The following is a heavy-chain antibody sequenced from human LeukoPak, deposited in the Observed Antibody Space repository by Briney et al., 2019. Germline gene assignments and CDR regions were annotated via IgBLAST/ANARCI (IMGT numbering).Heavy chain of an antibody. J-gene: IGHJ4*02. CDR1: GGSFSGYY. Sequence: SETLSLTCAVYGGSFSGYYWSWIRQPLGKGLEWIGEINHSGSTNYNPSLKSRVTISVDTSKNQFSLKLSSVTAADTAVYYCARGVAGSGSTPKYWGQGTLVTVSS. CDR3: ARGVAGSGSTPKY. CDR2: INHSGST. D-gene: IGHD1-26*01. V-gene: IGHV4-34*01.